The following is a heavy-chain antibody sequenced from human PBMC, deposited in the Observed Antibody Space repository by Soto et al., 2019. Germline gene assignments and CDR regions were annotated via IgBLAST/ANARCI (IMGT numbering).Heavy chain of an antibody. J-gene: IGHJ4*02. Sequence: QVQLQQWGAGLLKPSETLSLTCAVYGGSFSGYYWSWIRQPPGKGLEWIGEINHSGSTNYNPSLKSRVTISVDTSKNQFSLKLSSVTAADTAVYYCARGQADKYYYFWSGYYSANDYWGQGTLVTVSS. D-gene: IGHD3-3*01. CDR3: ARGQADKYYYFWSGYYSANDY. CDR2: INHSGST. V-gene: IGHV4-34*01. CDR1: GGSFSGYY.